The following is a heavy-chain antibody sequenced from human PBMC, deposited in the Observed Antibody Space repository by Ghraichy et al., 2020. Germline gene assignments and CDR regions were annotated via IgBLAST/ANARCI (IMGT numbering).Heavy chain of an antibody. Sequence: SETLSLTCAVYGGSFSGYYWSWIRQPPGKGLEWIGEINHSGSTNYNPSLKSRVTISVDTSKNQFSLKLSSVTAADTAVYYCARGSRVYYGSGRPFDYWGQGTLVTVSS. J-gene: IGHJ4*02. CDR1: GGSFSGYY. V-gene: IGHV4-34*01. CDR3: ARGSRVYYGSGRPFDY. CDR2: INHSGST. D-gene: IGHD3-10*01.